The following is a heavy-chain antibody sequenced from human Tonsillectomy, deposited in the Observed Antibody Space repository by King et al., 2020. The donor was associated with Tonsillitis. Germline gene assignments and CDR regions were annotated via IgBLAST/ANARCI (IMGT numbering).Heavy chain of an antibody. CDR3: AAKRDGYTLTPFDY. V-gene: IGHV1-58*02. J-gene: IGHJ4*02. Sequence: QLVQSGPEVKKPGTSVKVSCKASGFTFTYSAIQWVRQARGQRLEWIGWIVVGSGNTAYAQRFQERVTITRDMSTSTAYMELSSLRSEDTAVYYSAAKRDGYTLTPFDYWGQGTLVTVSS. CDR1: GFTFTYSA. D-gene: IGHD5-24*01. CDR2: IVVGSGNT.